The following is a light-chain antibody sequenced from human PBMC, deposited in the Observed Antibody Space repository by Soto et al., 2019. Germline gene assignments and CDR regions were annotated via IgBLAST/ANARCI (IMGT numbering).Light chain of an antibody. CDR2: HAS. CDR1: QNITNN. CDR3: QQYYGLPPLT. V-gene: IGKV1-33*01. Sequence: DIQMTQSTSSLSASIGDRFTITCHSSQNITNNLSWYQQKPGKAPNLLIYHASKLAKGVTSRFSGSGSGTDFSFIITSLQREDLATYYCQQYYGLPPLTFGLGTRLEIK. J-gene: IGKJ5*01.